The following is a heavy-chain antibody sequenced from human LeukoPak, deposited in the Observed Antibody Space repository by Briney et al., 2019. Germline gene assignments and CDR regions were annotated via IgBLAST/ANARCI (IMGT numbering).Heavy chain of an antibody. J-gene: IGHJ4*02. CDR1: GFIFSSHW. CDR3: ARGYSGYVFYDY. CDR2: IKDDGSEK. D-gene: IGHD5-12*01. Sequence: GSLRLSCAASGFIFSSHWMSWVRQAPGKGLEWVANIKDDGSEKYYVDSVKGRFTISRDNAKNSLYLQMNSLRVEDTAVYYCARGYSGYVFYDYWGQGTLVTVSS. V-gene: IGHV3-7*04.